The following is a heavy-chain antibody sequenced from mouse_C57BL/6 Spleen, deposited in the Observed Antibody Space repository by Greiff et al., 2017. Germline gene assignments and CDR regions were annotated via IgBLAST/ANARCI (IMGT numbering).Heavy chain of an antibody. V-gene: IGHV1-75*01. D-gene: IGHD1-1*02. CDR3: ARNYGAWFAY. CDR1: GYTFTDYY. Sequence: QVQLQQSGPELVKPGASVKISCKASGYTFTDYYINWVKQRPGQGLEWIGWIFPGSGSTYYNEKFKGKATLTVDKSSRTAYMLLSSLTSEDSAVYFCARNYGAWFAYWGQGTLVTVSA. CDR2: IFPGSGST. J-gene: IGHJ3*01.